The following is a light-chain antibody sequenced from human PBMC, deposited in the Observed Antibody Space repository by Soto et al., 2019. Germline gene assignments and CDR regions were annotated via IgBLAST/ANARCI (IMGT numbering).Light chain of an antibody. CDR1: QSISSYF. V-gene: IGKV3-11*01. CDR2: DAS. CDR3: QQRSNWPIT. J-gene: IGKJ5*01. Sequence: TQSPSSLSASVGDRVTITCRASQSISSYFLAWYQQKPGQAPRLLIYDASNRATGIPARFSGSGSGTDFTLTISSLEPEDFAVYYCQQRSNWPITFGQGTRLEIK.